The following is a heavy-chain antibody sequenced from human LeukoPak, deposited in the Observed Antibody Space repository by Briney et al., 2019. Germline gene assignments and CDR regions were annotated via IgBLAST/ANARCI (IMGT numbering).Heavy chain of an antibody. D-gene: IGHD1-26*01. CDR1: GFTVSSNY. CDR3: ARELREHGVFDI. V-gene: IGHV3-53*01. Sequence: PGGSPRLSCAASGFTVSSNYMSWVRQAPGKGLEWVSEIYSDGSTYYAASVKGRFSISRDNSKNTMYLQMNSLRAEDTAVYYCARELREHGVFDIWGQGTMVTVSS. J-gene: IGHJ3*02. CDR2: IYSDGST.